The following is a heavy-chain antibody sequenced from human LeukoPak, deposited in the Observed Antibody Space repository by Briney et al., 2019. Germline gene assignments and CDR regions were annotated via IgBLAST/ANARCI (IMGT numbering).Heavy chain of an antibody. Sequence: SVKVSCKASGGTFSSYAISWVRQAPGQGLEWMGGIIPIFGTANYAQKFQGRVTITADESTSTAYMELSSLRSEDTAVYYCARVRMIVGATKAYYYYYMDVWGKGTTVTISS. CDR2: IIPIFGTA. D-gene: IGHD1-26*01. CDR3: ARVRMIVGATKAYYYYYMDV. CDR1: GGTFSSYA. J-gene: IGHJ6*03. V-gene: IGHV1-69*13.